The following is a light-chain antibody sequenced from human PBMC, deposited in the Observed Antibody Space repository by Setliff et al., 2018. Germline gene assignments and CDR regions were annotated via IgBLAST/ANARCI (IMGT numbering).Light chain of an antibody. CDR3: QVWDSSGDHPRV. CDR1: NIGSKS. J-gene: IGLJ2*01. V-gene: IGLV3-21*04. Sequence: SYELTQPPSVSVAPGKTARITCGGNNIGSKSVHWYQQKPGQAPVLVIYYDSDRPSGIPERFSGSNSGNTATLTISRVEAGDEADYYCQVWDSSGDHPRVFGGGTK. CDR2: YDS.